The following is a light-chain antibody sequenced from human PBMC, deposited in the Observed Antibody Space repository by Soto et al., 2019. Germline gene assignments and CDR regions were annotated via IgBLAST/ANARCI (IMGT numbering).Light chain of an antibody. CDR3: AAWDDSLSAWL. Sequence: QSVLTQPPSASGAPGQRVTITCSGSSSNIGTNFVYWYQQLPGTAPKLLIYKNNQWPSGVPDRVSGSKSGTSASLAVTGLRSEDEADYFCAAWDDSLSAWLFGGGTKLTVL. V-gene: IGLV1-47*01. CDR1: SSNIGTNF. J-gene: IGLJ3*02. CDR2: KNN.